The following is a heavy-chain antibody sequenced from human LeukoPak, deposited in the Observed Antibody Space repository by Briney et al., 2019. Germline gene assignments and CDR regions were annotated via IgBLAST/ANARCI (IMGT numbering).Heavy chain of an antibody. Sequence: GGSLRLSCVASGFTLSDYWKNWVRQAPGKGLEWVANIKEDGSDKYYVDSVKGRFTISRDNAKNSLYLQMSSLRAEHTAVSYCVENYGGTWGQGTLVTVSS. J-gene: IGHJ5*02. CDR3: VENYGGT. CDR2: IKEDGSDK. CDR1: GFTLSDYW. V-gene: IGHV3-7*01. D-gene: IGHD4-17*01.